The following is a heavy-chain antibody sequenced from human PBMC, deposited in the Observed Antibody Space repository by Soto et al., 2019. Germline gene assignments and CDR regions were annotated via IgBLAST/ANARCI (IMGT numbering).Heavy chain of an antibody. CDR3: AATTVTTSRYYYYYMDV. CDR1: GRTFSSHT. D-gene: IGHD4-4*01. CDR2: IIPILGIA. Sequence: SVKVSCKASGRTFSSHTISWVRQAPGQGLEWMGRIIPILGIANYAQKFQGRVTITADKSTSTAYMELSSLRSEDTAVYYCAATTVTTSRYYYYYMDVWGKRTTVTVSS. V-gene: IGHV1-69*02. J-gene: IGHJ6*03.